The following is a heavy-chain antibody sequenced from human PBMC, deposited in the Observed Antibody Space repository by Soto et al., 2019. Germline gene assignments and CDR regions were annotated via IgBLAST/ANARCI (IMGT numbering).Heavy chain of an antibody. V-gene: IGHV3-23*01. J-gene: IGHJ4*02. CDR1: GITFSSYA. Sequence: EVQLLESGGGWVQPGGSLRLSCAAYGITFSSYAMNWVRQAPGKGLEWVSVISGSGGSTYYADSVKGRFSISRDSSKNTLYLQMNSLRAEDTAVYYCAKRGSGSYFDYLGQGTLVTVSS. CDR3: AKRGSGSYFDY. CDR2: ISGSGGST. D-gene: IGHD1-26*01.